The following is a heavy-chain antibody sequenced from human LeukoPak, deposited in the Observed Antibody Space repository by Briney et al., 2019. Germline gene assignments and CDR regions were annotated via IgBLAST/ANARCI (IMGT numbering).Heavy chain of an antibody. J-gene: IGHJ5*02. D-gene: IGHD3-10*01. CDR2: IGSGGST. CDR1: GFTFSSYA. CDR3: AKVRTPGSVLLMGFDP. V-gene: IGHV3-23*01. Sequence: PGGSLRLSCAASGFTFSSYAMSWVRQAPGKGLEWVSGIGSGGSTYYADSVKGRFTISRDNSKNTLYLQMNSLRAEDTAVYYCAKVRTPGSVLLMGFDPWGQGTLVTVSS.